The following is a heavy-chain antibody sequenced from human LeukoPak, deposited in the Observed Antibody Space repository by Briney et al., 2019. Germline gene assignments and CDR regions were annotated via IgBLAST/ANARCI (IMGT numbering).Heavy chain of an antibody. CDR1: GYTFTGYY. J-gene: IGHJ4*02. CDR3: AIHPMHAHEYYFDY. V-gene: IGHV1-2*02. CDR2: INPNSGGT. Sequence: ASVKVSCKASGYTFTGYYMHWVRQAPGQGLEWMGWINPNSGGTNYAQKFQGRVTMTEDTSTDTAYMELSSLRSEDTAVYYCAIHPMHAHEYYFDYWGQGTLVTVSS.